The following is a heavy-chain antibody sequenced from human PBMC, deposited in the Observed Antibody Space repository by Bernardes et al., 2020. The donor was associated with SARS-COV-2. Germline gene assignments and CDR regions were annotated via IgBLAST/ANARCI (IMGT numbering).Heavy chain of an antibody. V-gene: IGHV4-31*03. CDR2: IYYSGST. D-gene: IGHD5-18*01. CDR3: ARGIQLWFNFDF. Sequence: TLSLTCTVSGGSTSSGGYYWSWIRQRPGEGLEWIGYIYYSGSTYYTPSLKSRVTISLDTSQNQFSLKLSSVTAADTAVYYCARGIQLWFNFDFWGQGTLVTVSS. CDR1: GGSTSSGGYY. J-gene: IGHJ4*02.